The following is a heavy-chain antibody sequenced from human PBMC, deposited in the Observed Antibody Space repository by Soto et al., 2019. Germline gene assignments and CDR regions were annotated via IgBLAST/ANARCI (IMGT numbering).Heavy chain of an antibody. J-gene: IGHJ4*02. CDR3: TIVRVAASALGH. CDR1: GFLFSNNG. D-gene: IGHD3-10*02. Sequence: GGSLRLSCVGSGFLFSNNGMHLIRKTPDNGLEWVACMSYDGSDTFYADSVKSRFTISRGNSKNTLFLHMSNLRAEVTAMYYCTIVRVAASALGHWGQGTLVTV. V-gene: IGHV3-30*02. CDR2: MSYDGSDT.